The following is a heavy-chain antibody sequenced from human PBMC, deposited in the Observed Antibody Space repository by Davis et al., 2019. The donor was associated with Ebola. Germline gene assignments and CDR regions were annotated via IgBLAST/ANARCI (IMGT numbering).Heavy chain of an antibody. J-gene: IGHJ4*02. V-gene: IGHV1-3*01. CDR3: AIGGRAGGFDY. Sequence: ASVKVSCKASGYTFTSYAMHWVRQAPGQRLEWMGWINAGNGNTKYSQKFQGRVTITRDTSASTAYMKLTSLRYEDTAVYYCAIGGRAGGFDYWGQGTLVTVSS. CDR2: INAGNGNT. CDR1: GYTFTSYA.